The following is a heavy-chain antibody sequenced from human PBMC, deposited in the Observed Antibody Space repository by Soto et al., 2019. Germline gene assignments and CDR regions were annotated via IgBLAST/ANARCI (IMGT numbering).Heavy chain of an antibody. J-gene: IGHJ6*02. CDR1: GFSINSGCY. Sequence: KPSETLSLTCAVSGFSINSGCYWGWIRQPPGKGLEWIGSIFHSGTTYYNPSLKSRVIISVDTSKNQFSLDLTSVTVADTAVYYCATPPFYYESSGRMDVWGQGTTVTVSS. D-gene: IGHD3-22*01. CDR3: ATPPFYYESSGRMDV. CDR2: IFHSGTT. V-gene: IGHV4-38-2*01.